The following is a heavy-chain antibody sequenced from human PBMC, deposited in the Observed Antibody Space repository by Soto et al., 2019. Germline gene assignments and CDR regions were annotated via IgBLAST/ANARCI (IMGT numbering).Heavy chain of an antibody. CDR2: INHSGST. V-gene: IGHV4-34*01. D-gene: IGHD3-3*01. J-gene: IGHJ3*02. CDR1: GGSFSDYY. CDR3: ARLALRFHGAFDI. Sequence: QVQLQQWGAGLLKPSETLSLTCAVYGGSFSDYYWSWIRQPPGKGLEWIGEINHSGSTNYNPSLKSRVSISVDTSKNQFSLKLSSVTAADTAVYYCARLALRFHGAFDIWGQGTMVTVSS.